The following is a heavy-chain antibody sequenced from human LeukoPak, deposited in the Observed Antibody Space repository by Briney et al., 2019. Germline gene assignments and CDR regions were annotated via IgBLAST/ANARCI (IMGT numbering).Heavy chain of an antibody. V-gene: IGHV3-23*01. CDR2: ISGSGGST. CDR1: RFTFSSYA. D-gene: IGHD3-16*01. CDR3: ALGGMSYYYYYGMDV. Sequence: GGSLRLSCAASRFTFSSYAMSWVRQAPGKGLEWVSAISGSGGSTYYADSVKGRFTISRDNSKNTLYLQMNSLRAEDTAVYYCALGGMSYYYYYGMDVWGQGTTVAVSS. J-gene: IGHJ6*02.